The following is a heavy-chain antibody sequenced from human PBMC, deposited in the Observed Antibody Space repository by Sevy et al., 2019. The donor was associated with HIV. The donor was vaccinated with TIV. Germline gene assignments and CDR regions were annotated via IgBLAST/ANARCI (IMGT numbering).Heavy chain of an antibody. V-gene: IGHV3-48*01. CDR2: MNSITSTI. CDR1: GFTFSSYS. J-gene: IGHJ4*02. D-gene: IGHD3-3*01. Sequence: GGSLRLSCVGSGFTFSSYSMNWVRQAPGKGLEWLSYMNSITSTIYYADSVKGRFTISRDNAKNSVSLQMNSLRAEDTAVYYCARVGVTYYDFWSGYPKAGYFDYWGQGTLVTVSS. CDR3: ARVGVTYYDFWSGYPKAGYFDY.